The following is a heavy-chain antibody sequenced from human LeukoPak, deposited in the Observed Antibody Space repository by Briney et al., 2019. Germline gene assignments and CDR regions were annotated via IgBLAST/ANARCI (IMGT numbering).Heavy chain of an antibody. CDR3: ARDLRRGLDY. CDR1: GFTFGSYA. J-gene: IGHJ4*02. V-gene: IGHV3-30*04. Sequence: PGRSLRLSCAASGFTFGSYAMHWVRQAPGKGLEWVAVISYDGSNKYYADSVKGRFTISRDNSKNTLYLQMNSLRAEDTAVYYCARDLRRGLDYWGQGTLATVSS. D-gene: IGHD2-15*01. CDR2: ISYDGSNK.